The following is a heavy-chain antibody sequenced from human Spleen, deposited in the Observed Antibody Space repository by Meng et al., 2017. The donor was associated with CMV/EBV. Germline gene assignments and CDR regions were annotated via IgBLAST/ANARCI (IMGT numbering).Heavy chain of an antibody. J-gene: IGHJ4*02. CDR1: EYTFTGFY. Sequence: ASVKVSCKASEYTFTGFYMHWVRQAPGQGLEWMGWINRNNGGTKYAQKFQGRVSMTRDTSISTAYMELSRLTSDDTAVYYCARGSGGASFWSGYHPYFDYWGQGTLVTVSS. CDR2: INRNNGGT. V-gene: IGHV1-2*02. CDR3: ARGSGGASFWSGYHPYFDY. D-gene: IGHD3-3*01.